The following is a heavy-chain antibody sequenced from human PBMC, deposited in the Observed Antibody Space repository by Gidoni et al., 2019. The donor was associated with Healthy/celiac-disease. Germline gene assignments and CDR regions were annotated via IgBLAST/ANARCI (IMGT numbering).Heavy chain of an antibody. D-gene: IGHD4-17*01. J-gene: IGHJ4*02. CDR2: IWYDGSNK. CDR3: ARDRTDGDYSFDY. Sequence: QVQLLESGGGVVQPGRSLRLSCAASGFTFSSYGMHWVRQAPGKGLEWVAVIWYDGSNKYYADSVKGRFTISRDNSKNTLYLQMNSLRAEDTAVYYCARDRTDGDYSFDYWGQGTLVTVSS. V-gene: IGHV3-33*01. CDR1: GFTFSSYG.